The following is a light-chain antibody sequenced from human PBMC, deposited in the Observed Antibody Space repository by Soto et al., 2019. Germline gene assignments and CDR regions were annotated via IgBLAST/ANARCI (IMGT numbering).Light chain of an antibody. V-gene: IGLV1-40*01. Sequence: QAVVTQPPSVSGAQGQRVTLSCTGNSSNLGAGYDVHWYQQLPGAAPKLVIFGNRNRPSGVPERFSGSKSGTSASLAITGLQAEDEADYYCQAYDYTLTASVFGGGTKLTVL. J-gene: IGLJ3*02. CDR2: GNR. CDR1: SSNLGAGYD. CDR3: QAYDYTLTASV.